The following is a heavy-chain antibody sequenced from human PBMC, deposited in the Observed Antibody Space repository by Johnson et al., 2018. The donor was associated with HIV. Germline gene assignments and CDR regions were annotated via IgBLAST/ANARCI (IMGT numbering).Heavy chain of an antibody. D-gene: IGHD2-21*01. CDR2: IGTAGDT. V-gene: IGHV3-13*01. CDR3: ARGGPFHAFDI. CDR1: GFTFSSYD. J-gene: IGHJ3*02. Sequence: VQLVESGGGVVQPGGSLRLSCAASGFTFSSYDMHWVRQATGKGLEWVSAIGTAGDTYYPGSVKGRFTISRENAKNSLYLQMNSLRAGDTAVYFCARGGPFHAFDIWGHGTTVTVSS.